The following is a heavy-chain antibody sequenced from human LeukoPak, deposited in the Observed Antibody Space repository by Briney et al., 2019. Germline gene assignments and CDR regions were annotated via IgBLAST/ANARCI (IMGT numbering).Heavy chain of an antibody. D-gene: IGHD2-2*01. J-gene: IGHJ3*02. CDR1: GYTFNSYW. CDR3: ASLASLVVPAAGPTRHDAFDI. V-gene: IGHV5-51*01. Sequence: GESLKISCKGSGYTFNSYWIAWVRQMPGKGLEWMGIIYPGDSDTRYSPSFQGQITISADKSISTAYLQWSSLKASDTAMYYCASLASLVVPAAGPTRHDAFDIWGQGTMVTVSS. CDR2: IYPGDSDT.